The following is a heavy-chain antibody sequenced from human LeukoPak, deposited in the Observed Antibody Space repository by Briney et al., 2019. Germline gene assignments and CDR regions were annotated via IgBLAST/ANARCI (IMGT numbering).Heavy chain of an antibody. J-gene: IGHJ5*02. D-gene: IGHD2-21*02. V-gene: IGHV1-24*01. CDR1: GYAASESY. CDR3: TIRKGDPMRGHSFDP. CDR2: FDPESGKT. Sequence: AAVKVSCKISGYAASESYIHWLRQAPGKGLEWMGGFDPESGKTLYAQKLQGRVRMTEDTSADTGYMELSSLRSEDTAVYYCTIRKGDPMRGHSFDPWGQGTLVTVPS.